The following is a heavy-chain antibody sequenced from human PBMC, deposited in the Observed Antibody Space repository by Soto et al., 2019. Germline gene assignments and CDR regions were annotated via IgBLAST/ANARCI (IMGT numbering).Heavy chain of an antibody. Sequence: QVQLVQSGAEVKKPGASVKVSCKASGYTFTSYDINWVRQATGQGLEWMGWMNPNSGNTGYAQKFQGRFTMTRNTSISTAYMELSSLRSEDTAVYYCARGINYYASGDDAFDIWGQGPMVTVSS. V-gene: IGHV1-8*01. CDR2: MNPNSGNT. CDR3: ARGINYYASGDDAFDI. D-gene: IGHD3-10*01. CDR1: GYTFTSYD. J-gene: IGHJ3*02.